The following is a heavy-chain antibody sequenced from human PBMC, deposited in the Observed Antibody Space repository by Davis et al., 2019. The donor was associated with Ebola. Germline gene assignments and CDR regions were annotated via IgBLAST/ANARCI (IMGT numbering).Heavy chain of an antibody. CDR2: INAYNGNT. J-gene: IGHJ4*02. D-gene: IGHD6-6*01. V-gene: IGHV1-18*01. CDR1: GYTFSSYG. CDR3: ARGRYTTSSLDY. Sequence: AASVTVSCKTSGYTFSSYGISWVRQAPGQGLEWMGWINAYNGNTNYAQKLQARVTMTTETSTSTAYMELRSLRSDDTAVYYCARGRYTTSSLDYWGQGTLVTVSS.